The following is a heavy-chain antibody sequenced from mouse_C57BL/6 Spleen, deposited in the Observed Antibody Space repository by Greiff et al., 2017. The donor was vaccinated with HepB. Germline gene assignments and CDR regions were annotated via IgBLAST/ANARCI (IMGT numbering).Heavy chain of an antibody. Sequence: EVQRVESGPELVKPGASVKISCKASGYSFTGYYMNWVKQSPEKSLEWIGEINPSTGGTTYNQKFKAKATLTVDKSSSTAYMQLKSLTSEDSAVYYCATLYYYGSSYAMDYWGQGTSVTVSS. D-gene: IGHD1-1*01. CDR1: GYSFTGYY. CDR2: INPSTGGT. CDR3: ATLYYYGSSYAMDY. V-gene: IGHV1-42*01. J-gene: IGHJ4*01.